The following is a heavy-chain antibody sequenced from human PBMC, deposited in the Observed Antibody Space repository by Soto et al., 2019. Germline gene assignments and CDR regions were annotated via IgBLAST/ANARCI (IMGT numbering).Heavy chain of an antibody. CDR3: ARVGLRLGDYFDY. CDR2: IYYSGNT. V-gene: IGHV4-31*03. J-gene: IGHJ4*02. D-gene: IGHD3-16*01. CDR1: GGSISSGAYY. Sequence: QVQLQESGPGLVKPSQTLSLTCTVSGGSISSGAYYWRWIRQHPGKGLEWVGYIYYSGNTYYTPSLKIRVTISVDTSKNQFSLKLSSVTAADTAVYYCARVGLRLGDYFDYWGQGTLVSVSS.